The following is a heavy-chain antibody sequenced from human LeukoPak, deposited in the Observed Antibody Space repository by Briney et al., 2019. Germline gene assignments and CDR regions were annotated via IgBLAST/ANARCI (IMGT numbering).Heavy chain of an antibody. D-gene: IGHD3-22*01. CDR3: ARIRYYYDSSGTSGYDY. CDR1: GFSLSTSGMC. Sequence: SGPALVKPTQTLTLTCTFSGFSLSTSGMCVSWIRQPPGKALEWLARIDWDDDKYYSTSLKTRLTISKDTSKNQVVLTMTNMDPVDTATYYCARIRYYYDSSGTSGYDYWGQGTLVTVSS. CDR2: IDWDDDK. V-gene: IGHV2-70*11. J-gene: IGHJ4*02.